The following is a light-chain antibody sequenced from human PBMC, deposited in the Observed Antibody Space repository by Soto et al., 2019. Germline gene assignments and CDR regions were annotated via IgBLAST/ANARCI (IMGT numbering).Light chain of an antibody. CDR2: DDS. J-gene: IGKJ5*01. Sequence: DIQMTQSHSTLSASLGGSVTSTGGASQSISSWLAWYQQKPGKDNKIVIYDDSNLESGVPSRFSGSGSGTEFTLTLSSLQPDDFATYYCQQYNSYPITVGKGTRLEI. CDR1: QSISSW. CDR3: QQYNSYPIT. V-gene: IGKV1-5*01.